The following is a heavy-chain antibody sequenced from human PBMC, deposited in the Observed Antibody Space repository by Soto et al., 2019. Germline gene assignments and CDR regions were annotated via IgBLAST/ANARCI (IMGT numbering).Heavy chain of an antibody. CDR2: ISGNGAYTT. CDR1: GFTFSSCA. D-gene: IGHD1-26*01. V-gene: IGHV3-23*01. J-gene: IGHJ4*02. Sequence: QPGWSLRLSCAASGFTFSSCAMSWVRQAPRKGLEWVSAISGNGAYTTYYADSVKGRFTISRDNSKNTLYLQMNSLRAEDTAIYYCAKGIKWELHLEYWGRGT. CDR3: AKGIKWELHLEY.